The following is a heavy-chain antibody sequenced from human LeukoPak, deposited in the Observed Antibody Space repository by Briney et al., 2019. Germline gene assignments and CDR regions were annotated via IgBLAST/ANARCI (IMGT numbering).Heavy chain of an antibody. Sequence: SVKVSCKASGGTFSSYAISWVRQAPGQGLEWMGGIIPIFGTANYAQKFQGRVTVTTDESTSTAYMELSSLRSEDTAVYYCARGDEWLGYCSGGSCYSDHYYYYMDVWGKGTTVTVSS. CDR2: IIPIFGTA. CDR3: ARGDEWLGYCSGGSCYSDHYYYYMDV. V-gene: IGHV1-69*05. D-gene: IGHD2-15*01. CDR1: GGTFSSYA. J-gene: IGHJ6*03.